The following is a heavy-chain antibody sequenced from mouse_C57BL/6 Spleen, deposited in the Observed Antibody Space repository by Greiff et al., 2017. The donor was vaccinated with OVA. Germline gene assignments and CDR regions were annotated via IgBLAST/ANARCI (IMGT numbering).Heavy chain of an antibody. CDR3: ARYDYDGYCDV. J-gene: IGHJ1*03. CDR1: GFTFSDYY. Sequence: EVMLVESEGGLVQPGSSMKLSCTASGFTFSDYYMAWVRQVPEKGLEWVANINYDGSSTYYLDSLQSRFIISRDNAKNILYLQMSSLKSEDTATYYCARYDYDGYCDVWGTGTTVTVAS. D-gene: IGHD2-4*01. CDR2: INYDGSST. V-gene: IGHV5-16*01.